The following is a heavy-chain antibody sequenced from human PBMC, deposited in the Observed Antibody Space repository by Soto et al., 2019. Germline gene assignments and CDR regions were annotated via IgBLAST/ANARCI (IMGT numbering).Heavy chain of an antibody. Sequence: PGGSLRLSCAASGFTFSSYWMSWVRQAPGKGLEWVANIKQDGSEKYYVDSVKGRFTISRDNAKNSLYLQMNSLRAEDTAVYYCARWARTTVTEGNDYWGQGTLVTVSS. J-gene: IGHJ4*02. CDR1: GFTFSSYW. CDR3: ARWARTTVTEGNDY. V-gene: IGHV3-7*01. CDR2: IKQDGSEK. D-gene: IGHD4-4*01.